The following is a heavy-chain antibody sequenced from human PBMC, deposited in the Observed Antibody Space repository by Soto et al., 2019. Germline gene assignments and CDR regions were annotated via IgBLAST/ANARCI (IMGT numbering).Heavy chain of an antibody. V-gene: IGHV4-4*07. J-gene: IGHJ5*02. Sequence: SETLSLTCTVSGGSISSYYWSWSRQPAGKGLEWIGRIYTSGSTNYNPSLKSRVTMSVDTSKNQFSLKLSSVTAADTAVYYCARTNYYGSGSYRNWFDPWGQGTLVTVSS. CDR1: GGSISSYY. CDR2: IYTSGST. CDR3: ARTNYYGSGSYRNWFDP. D-gene: IGHD3-10*01.